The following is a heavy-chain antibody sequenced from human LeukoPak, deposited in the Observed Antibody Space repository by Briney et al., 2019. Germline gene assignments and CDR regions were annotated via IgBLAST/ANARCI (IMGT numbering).Heavy chain of an antibody. Sequence: GGSLRLSCAASGFTFSNAWMSWVRQAPGKGLEWVGRIKGKTDGGTTDYAAPVKGRFTISRDDSKNTLYLQMNSLKTEDTAVYYCTTDPKWLRFLGDTLDYWGQGTLVTVSS. CDR2: IKGKTDGGTT. J-gene: IGHJ4*02. V-gene: IGHV3-15*01. CDR3: TTDPKWLRFLGDTLDY. CDR1: GFTFSNAW. D-gene: IGHD5-12*01.